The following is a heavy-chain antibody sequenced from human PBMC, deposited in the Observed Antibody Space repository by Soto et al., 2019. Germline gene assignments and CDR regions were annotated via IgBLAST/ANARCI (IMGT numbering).Heavy chain of an antibody. D-gene: IGHD4-4*01. CDR1: GGSISSGGYS. CDR3: ARGMTTVTTIDY. J-gene: IGHJ4*02. V-gene: IGHV4-30-2*01. Sequence: SETLSLTCAVSGGSISSGGYSWSWIRQPPGKGLEWIGYIYHSGSTYYNPSLKSRVTISVDRSKNPFSLKLSSVTTADTAVYYCARGMTTVTTIDYWGQGTLVTVSS. CDR2: IYHSGST.